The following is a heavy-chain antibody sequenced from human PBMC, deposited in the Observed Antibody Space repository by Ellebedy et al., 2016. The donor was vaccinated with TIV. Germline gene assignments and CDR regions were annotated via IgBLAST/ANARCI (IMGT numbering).Heavy chain of an antibody. V-gene: IGHV4-61*01. Sequence: SETLSLTXTVSGGSVSSGSYYWSWFRQPPGKGLEWIGYIYYSGSTNYNPSLKSRVTISVDTSKNQFSLKLSSVTAADTAVYYCARLSGSYSRFDPWGQGTLVTVSS. CDR2: IYYSGST. D-gene: IGHD1-26*01. J-gene: IGHJ5*02. CDR3: ARLSGSYSRFDP. CDR1: GGSVSSGSYY.